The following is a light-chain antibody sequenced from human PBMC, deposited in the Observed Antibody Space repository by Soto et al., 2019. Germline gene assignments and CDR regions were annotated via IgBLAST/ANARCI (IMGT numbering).Light chain of an antibody. CDR1: SSGVGYYNY. J-gene: IGLJ1*01. CDR2: DVN. V-gene: IGLV2-14*01. CDR3: SSYTSSSTYV. Sequence: QSALTQPASVSGSPGQSIAISCTGTSSGVGYYNYVSWYQQHPGKAPKVMIYDVNNRPSGVSDRFSGSKSGNTASLTISGLQAEDEADYYCSSYTSSSTYVFGTGTKVTVL.